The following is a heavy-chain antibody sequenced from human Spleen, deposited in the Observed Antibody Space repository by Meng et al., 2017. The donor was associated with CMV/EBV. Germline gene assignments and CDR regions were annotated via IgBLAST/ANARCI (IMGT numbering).Heavy chain of an antibody. J-gene: IGHJ4*02. Sequence: GGSLRLSCAASGFTFSNYAMSWVRQAPGKGLEWVSVIYSGGSGTHYVDSVKGRFTISRDNSKNTLYLQMNSLRAEDTAVYYCAKGEVRTDYWGQGTVVTVSS. V-gene: IGHV3-23*03. D-gene: IGHD4-11*01. CDR3: AKGEVRTDY. CDR1: GFTFSNYA. CDR2: IYSGGSGT.